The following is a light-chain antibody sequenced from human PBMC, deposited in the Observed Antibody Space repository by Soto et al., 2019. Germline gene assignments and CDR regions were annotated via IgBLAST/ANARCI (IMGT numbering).Light chain of an antibody. V-gene: IGKV1-5*03. Sequence: DIQMTQSPSTLSASVGDRVTITCRASQSIDSWLAWYQQKPGKAPKLLIYKASSLESGVPSRFSGSKSGTEFTLTISSLQPDDFETYYCQQYNSYPWTFGQGTKVEIK. CDR3: QQYNSYPWT. CDR1: QSIDSW. J-gene: IGKJ1*01. CDR2: KAS.